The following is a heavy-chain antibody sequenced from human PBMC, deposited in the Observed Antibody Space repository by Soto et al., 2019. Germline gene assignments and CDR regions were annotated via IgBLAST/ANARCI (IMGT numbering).Heavy chain of an antibody. D-gene: IGHD3-10*01. Sequence: EVQLVESGGGLVKPGGSLRLSCAASGFTFSSYSVNWVRQAPGKGLEWVSSISSSSSYIYYADSVKGRFTISRDNAKNSLYLQMNSLRAEDTAVYYCARDFRVLWFGELLRQNDYWGQGTLVTVSS. J-gene: IGHJ4*02. V-gene: IGHV3-21*01. CDR3: ARDFRVLWFGELLRQNDY. CDR2: ISSSSSYI. CDR1: GFTFSSYS.